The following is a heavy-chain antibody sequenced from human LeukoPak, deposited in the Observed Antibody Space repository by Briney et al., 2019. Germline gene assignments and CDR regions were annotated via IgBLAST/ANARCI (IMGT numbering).Heavy chain of an antibody. D-gene: IGHD3-9*01. Sequence: SETLSLTCTVSGGSISSGSYYRSWIRQPAGKGLEWIGRIYTTGSTNYNPSLKSRVTMSLDKSKNQFSLKLSSVTAADTAVYYCARGFHNRVTGYLFAFEYWGQGTLVTVSS. CDR1: GGSISSGSYY. CDR3: ARGFHNRVTGYLFAFEY. CDR2: IYTTGST. J-gene: IGHJ4*02. V-gene: IGHV4-61*02.